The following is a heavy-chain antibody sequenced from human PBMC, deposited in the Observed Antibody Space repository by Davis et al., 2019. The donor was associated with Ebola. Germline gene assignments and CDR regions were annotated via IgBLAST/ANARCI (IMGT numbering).Heavy chain of an antibody. CDR3: ATLPYCTGGSCYRGLDS. D-gene: IGHD2-15*01. J-gene: IGHJ5*02. V-gene: IGHV5-51*01. CDR2: IYPADSDT. Sequence: GESLKISCKGSGYSFSYSWIGWVRQMPGKGLEWMGIIYPADSDTSYGPSFQGRVTISADKSISTAYLQWSSLRASDTAMYYCATLPYCTGGSCYRGLDSWGQETLVTVSS. CDR1: GYSFSYSW.